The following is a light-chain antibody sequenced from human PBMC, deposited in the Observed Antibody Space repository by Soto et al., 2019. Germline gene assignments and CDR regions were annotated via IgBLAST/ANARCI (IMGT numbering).Light chain of an antibody. J-gene: IGKJ2*01. CDR3: QQYNSYSPLMYT. CDR1: QGIDTS. CDR2: AAS. Sequence: ILLTQSPSSLSASVGDRVTITCRASQGIDTSLAWYQQKPGKAPKLLIYAASNFQSGVPSRFSGSGSGTHFTLTISSLQPEDFATYYCQQYNSYSPLMYTFGQGTKLEIK. V-gene: IGKV1-9*01.